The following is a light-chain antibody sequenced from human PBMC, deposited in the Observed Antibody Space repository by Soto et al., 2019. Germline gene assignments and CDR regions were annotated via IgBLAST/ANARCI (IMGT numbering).Light chain of an antibody. CDR1: QSISSW. CDR3: QQYDNLPT. V-gene: IGKV1-33*01. CDR2: DAS. Sequence: DIQMNQSPSTLSASVGDRVTITCRASQSISSWLAWCQQKPGKAPKLLIYDASNLETGVPSRFSGSGSGTDFTFTISSLQPEDIATYYCQQYDNLPTFGQGTRLEIK. J-gene: IGKJ5*01.